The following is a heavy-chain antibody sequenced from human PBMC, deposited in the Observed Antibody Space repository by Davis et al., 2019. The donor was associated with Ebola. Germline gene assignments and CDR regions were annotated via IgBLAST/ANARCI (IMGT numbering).Heavy chain of an antibody. CDR2: IYYSGST. Sequence: MPSETLSLTCTVSAGSISSYYWSWIRQPPGQGLEWIGYIYYSGSTNYNPSLKSRVTISVDTSKNQFSLKLSSVTAADTAVYYCARFTRDTAAGRSYYYYGMDVWGQGTTVTVSS. D-gene: IGHD6-13*01. V-gene: IGHV4-59*12. CDR1: AGSISSYY. CDR3: ARFTRDTAAGRSYYYYGMDV. J-gene: IGHJ6*02.